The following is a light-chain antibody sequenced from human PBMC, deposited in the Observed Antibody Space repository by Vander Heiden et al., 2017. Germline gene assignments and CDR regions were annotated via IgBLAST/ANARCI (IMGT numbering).Light chain of an antibody. CDR3: SSYTTSGTFPYV. CDR2: DVD. CDR1: SSDIGGYSY. V-gene: IGLV2-14*01. Sequence: QSALTQPASVSGSPGLSITISCTGTSSDIGGYSYDSWYQRHPGKAPKLIIYDVDSRPSGVSNRFSGSKSGKTASLTISGLQAEDEAEYYCSSYTTSGTFPYVFGAGTQVTVL. J-gene: IGLJ1*01.